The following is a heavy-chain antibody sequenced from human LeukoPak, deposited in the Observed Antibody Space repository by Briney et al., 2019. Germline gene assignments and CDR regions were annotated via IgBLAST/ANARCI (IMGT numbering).Heavy chain of an antibody. Sequence: SQTLSLTCAISGDSVSSNSGAWNWIRQSPSRGLDGLGRKYYRSKWYNYFAGSVKSRITITPDTSKNQFSLQLNSVTPEDTAVYYCARDISIASSGWYDYWGQGTLVTVSS. CDR2: KYYRSKWYN. D-gene: IGHD6-19*01. V-gene: IGHV6-1*01. CDR1: GDSVSSNSGA. J-gene: IGHJ4*02. CDR3: ARDISIASSGWYDY.